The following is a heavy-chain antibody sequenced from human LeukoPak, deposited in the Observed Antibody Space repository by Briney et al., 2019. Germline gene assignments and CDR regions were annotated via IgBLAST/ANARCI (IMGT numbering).Heavy chain of an antibody. CDR1: GFTFSSYA. V-gene: IGHV3-23*01. D-gene: IGHD3-9*01. Sequence: GGSPRLSCAASGFTFSSYAMSWVRQAPGKGLEWVSAISGSAGSTYYADSVKGRFTISRDNSKNTLYLQMNSLRAEDTAVYYCAKSRDVLRYFDWLPDYWGQGTLVTVSS. CDR2: ISGSAGST. CDR3: AKSRDVLRYFDWLPDY. J-gene: IGHJ4*02.